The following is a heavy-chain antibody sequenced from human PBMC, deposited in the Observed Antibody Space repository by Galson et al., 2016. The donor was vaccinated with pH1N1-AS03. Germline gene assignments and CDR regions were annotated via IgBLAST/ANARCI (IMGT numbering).Heavy chain of an antibody. CDR3: ARHIGTAAGFFYYGMDV. CDR2: IDWDDGK. Sequence: PALVKPTQTLTLTCTFSGFSLNTGGMCVSWVRQPPGKALEWLGLIDWDDGKYYNSSLETRLTISKDTSKNQVVLTMTNMDPVDTATYYCARHIGTAAGFFYYGMDVWGQGTTVPVSS. D-gene: IGHD1-14*01. CDR1: GFSLNTGGMC. J-gene: IGHJ6*02. V-gene: IGHV2-70*20.